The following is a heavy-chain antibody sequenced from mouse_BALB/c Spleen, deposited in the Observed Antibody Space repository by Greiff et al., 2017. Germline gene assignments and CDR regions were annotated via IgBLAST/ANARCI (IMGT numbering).Heavy chain of an antibody. CDR2: IYPGGGYT. CDR1: GYTFTNYW. V-gene: IGHV1-63*02. Sequence: VQLQQSGAELVRPGTSVKISCKASGYTFTNYWLGWVKQRPGHGLEWIGDIYPGGGYTNYNEKFKGKATLTADTSSSTAYMQLSSLTSEDSAVYFCSYPQAMDYWGQGTSVTVSS. D-gene: IGHD2-10*01. CDR3: SYPQAMDY. J-gene: IGHJ4*01.